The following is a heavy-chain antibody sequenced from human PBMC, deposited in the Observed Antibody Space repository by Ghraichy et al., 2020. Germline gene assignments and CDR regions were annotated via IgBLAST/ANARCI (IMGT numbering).Heavy chain of an antibody. D-gene: IGHD5-18*01. CDR1: GGSISSYY. Sequence: SETLSLTCTVSGGSISSYYWSWIRQPPGKGLEWIGYIYYTGSTNYNPSLKNRVTISVDTSKNQFSLKLSSVTAADTAVYYCARHPPGYSGLDAFDIWGPGTMVTVSS. CDR3: ARHPPGYSGLDAFDI. V-gene: IGHV4-59*08. CDR2: IYYTGST. J-gene: IGHJ3*02.